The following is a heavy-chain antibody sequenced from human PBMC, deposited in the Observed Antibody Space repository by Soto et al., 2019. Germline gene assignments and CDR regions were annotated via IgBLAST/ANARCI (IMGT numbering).Heavy chain of an antibody. V-gene: IGHV1-69*06. CDR2: IIPIFGTA. J-gene: IGHJ4*02. Sequence: QVQLVQSGAEVKKPGSSVKVSCKASGGTFSSYAISWVRQAPGQGLEWMGGIIPIFGTANYAQKFQGRVTSTADKATSTAYMELSSLKSEDTAVYDCARGGTVGYCTNGVCPYYFDYWGQGTLVTYSS. CDR1: GGTFSSYA. CDR3: ARGGTVGYCTNGVCPYYFDY. D-gene: IGHD2-8*01.